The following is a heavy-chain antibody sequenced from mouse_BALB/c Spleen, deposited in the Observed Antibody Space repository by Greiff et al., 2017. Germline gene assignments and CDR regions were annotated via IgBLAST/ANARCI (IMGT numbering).Heavy chain of an antibody. CDR1: GYAFSSYW. CDR2: IYPGDGDT. CDR3: ARRWGYDGYHYAMDY. V-gene: IGHV1-80*01. D-gene: IGHD2-3*01. Sequence: QVQLQQSGAELVRPGSSVKISCKASGYAFSSYWMSWVKQRPGQGLVWIGQIYPGDGDTNYNGKFKGKATLTADKSSSTAYMQLSSLTSEDSAVYFSARRWGYDGYHYAMDYWGQGTSVTVSS. J-gene: IGHJ4*01.